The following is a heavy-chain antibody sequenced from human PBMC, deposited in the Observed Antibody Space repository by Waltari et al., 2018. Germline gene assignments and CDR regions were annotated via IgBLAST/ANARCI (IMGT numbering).Heavy chain of an antibody. CDR2: MTASGLM. V-gene: IGHV3-23*01. J-gene: IGHJ6*02. Sequence: EMQLLESGGALVQPGGSLRLSCAASGFPFSTYTMNWVRQAPGPGLEWVAVMTASGLMDYGDSVKGRFTISRDNSKNTLYLQMYRLRVEDTARYYCAKDEGARLAPTFGMDAWGQGTTVIVSS. D-gene: IGHD6-6*01. CDR1: GFPFSTYT. CDR3: AKDEGARLAPTFGMDA.